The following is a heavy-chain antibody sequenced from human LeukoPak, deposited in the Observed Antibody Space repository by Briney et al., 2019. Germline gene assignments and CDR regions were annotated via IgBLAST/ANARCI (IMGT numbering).Heavy chain of an antibody. D-gene: IGHD5-24*01. CDR1: RYRFTGYW. CDR2: IYPGDSDT. J-gene: IGHJ4*02. CDR3: ARQDGYGLYYFDY. Sequence: GGSLMISCKGSRYRFTGYWIGWVRHMPGKGLEWMGIIYPGDSDTRYSPSFQRQVTISADKSINTAYLQWSSLKASDTAMYYCARQDGYGLYYFDYWGQGTLVTVSS. V-gene: IGHV5-51*01.